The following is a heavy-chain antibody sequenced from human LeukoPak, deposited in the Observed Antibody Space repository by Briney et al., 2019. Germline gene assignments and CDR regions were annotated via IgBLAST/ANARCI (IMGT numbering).Heavy chain of an antibody. CDR1: AGFVSNSNYY. V-gene: IGHV4-39*01. Sequence: PSETLSLTCTVSAGFVSNSNYYWGWIRQPPGKGLEWIGSIYYSGSTYYNPSLESRVTISVDTSKNQFSLKLSSVTAADTAVYYCERHSGYYYARDAFDIWGQGTLVTVSS. CDR2: IYYSGST. D-gene: IGHD3-22*01. J-gene: IGHJ3*02. CDR3: ERHSGYYYARDAFDI.